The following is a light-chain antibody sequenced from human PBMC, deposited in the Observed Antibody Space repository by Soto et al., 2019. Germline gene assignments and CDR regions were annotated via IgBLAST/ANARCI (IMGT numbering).Light chain of an antibody. CDR3: QQRSNWPRVT. CDR2: GAS. Sequence: EIVLTQSPGTLSLSPGERATLSCTASQSFNSTYLAWYQQKPGQAPRLLIYGASSRATGIPDRCSGSGSGTDFTLTISRLEPEDFAVYYCQQRSNWPRVTFGQGTRLEIK. V-gene: IGKV3D-20*02. CDR1: QSFNSTY. J-gene: IGKJ5*01.